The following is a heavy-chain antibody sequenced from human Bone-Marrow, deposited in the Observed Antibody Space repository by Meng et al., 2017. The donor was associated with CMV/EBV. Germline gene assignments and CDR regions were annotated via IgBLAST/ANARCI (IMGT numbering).Heavy chain of an antibody. V-gene: IGHV3-66*01. D-gene: IGHD1-26*01. CDR3: ARDPGAAVN. CDR1: GFTVSSNY. CDR2: IYGGGNT. J-gene: IGHJ4*02. Sequence: VQRVESGGGLVKPGGSLRLSCAASGFTVSSNYMSWVRQAPGKGLEWVSVIYGGGNTYYTDSVKGRFTISRDNSKNTLYLQMNSLRAEDTAVYYCARDPGAAVNWGQGTLVTVSS.